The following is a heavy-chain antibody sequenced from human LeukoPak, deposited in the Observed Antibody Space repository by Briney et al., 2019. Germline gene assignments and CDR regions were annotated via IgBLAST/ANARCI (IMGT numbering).Heavy chain of an antibody. V-gene: IGHV1-2*02. CDR1: GYTLTELS. D-gene: IGHD3-22*01. CDR3: ARGYVVVTRGPPDY. CDR2: INPTSGGT. Sequence: ASVKVSCKVSGYTLTELSMHWVRQAPGQGLEWMGWINPTSGGTNYAQKFQGRVTMTRDTSISTAYMEQSRLRSDDTAVYYCARGYVVVTRGPPDYWGQGTLVTVSS. J-gene: IGHJ4*02.